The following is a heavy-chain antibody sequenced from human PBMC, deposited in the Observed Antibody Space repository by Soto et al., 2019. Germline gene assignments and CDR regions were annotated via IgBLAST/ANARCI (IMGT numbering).Heavy chain of an antibody. Sequence: SETLSLTCTVSGGSINSYYWSWIRQPPGKGLEWIGYIYYSGSTNYNPSLKSRVTISVDTSKNQFSLKLSSVTAADTAVYYCARDDYGDYESWFDPWGQGTLVTVSS. J-gene: IGHJ5*02. D-gene: IGHD4-17*01. CDR1: GGSINSYY. CDR2: IYYSGST. V-gene: IGHV4-59*01. CDR3: ARDDYGDYESWFDP.